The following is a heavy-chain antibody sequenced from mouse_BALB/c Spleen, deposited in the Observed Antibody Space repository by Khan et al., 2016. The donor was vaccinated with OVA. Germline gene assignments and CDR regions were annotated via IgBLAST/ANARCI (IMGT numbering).Heavy chain of an antibody. D-gene: IGHD1-1*01. CDR3: ARPNYYGYALDY. J-gene: IGHJ4*01. CDR2: ISYSGST. CDR1: GYSITRNYA. Sequence: EVKLLESGPGLVKPSQSLSLTCTVTGYSITRNYAWSWIRQFPGNKLEWMGYISYSGSTNYNPSLKSRISVTRDTSENQFFLQLSSVTTEDTVTYYCARPNYYGYALDYWGQGTSVTVSS. V-gene: IGHV3-2*02.